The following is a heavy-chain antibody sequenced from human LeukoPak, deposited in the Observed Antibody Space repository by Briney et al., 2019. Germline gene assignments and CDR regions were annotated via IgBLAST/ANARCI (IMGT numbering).Heavy chain of an antibody. D-gene: IGHD2-15*01. Sequence: SETLSLTCTVSGGSISSYYWSWIRQPPGKGLEWIGYIYYSGSTNYNPSLKSRVTISVDTSKNQFSLKLSSVTAADTAVYYCARDPRYYSGGSCYSTDDAFDIWGQGTMVTVSS. CDR2: IYYSGST. CDR3: ARDPRYYSGGSCYSTDDAFDI. V-gene: IGHV4-59*01. CDR1: GGSISSYY. J-gene: IGHJ3*02.